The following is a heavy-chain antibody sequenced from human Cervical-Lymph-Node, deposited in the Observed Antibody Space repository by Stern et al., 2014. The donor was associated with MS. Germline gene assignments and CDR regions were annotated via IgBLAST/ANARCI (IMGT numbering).Heavy chain of an antibody. Sequence: QVQLQESGPGLVKPSETLSLTCTVSGGSISSNYWSWIRQPPGKGLEWIGYLSYSGNTNYNPSLKSRVTTSVDTSKKQFSLTLSPGTAADTAVYYCARHGPPRRRDDSNHPNFDYWGPGTLVAVSS. CDR3: ARHGPPRRRDDSNHPNFDY. CDR1: GGSISSNY. J-gene: IGHJ4*02. V-gene: IGHV4-59*08. D-gene: IGHD5-24*01. CDR2: LSYSGNT.